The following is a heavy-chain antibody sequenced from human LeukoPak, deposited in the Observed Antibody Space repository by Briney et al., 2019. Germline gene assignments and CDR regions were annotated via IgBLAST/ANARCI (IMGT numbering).Heavy chain of an antibody. CDR2: ISTGGDST. V-gene: IGHV3-23*01. Sequence: PGGSLRLSCAASGFNFNIYSMRGVRQPPGKGLEWVSAISTGGDSTYYAESVKGRLTISRDNSRNTLYLQMNSLRAEDTAMYYCATGGRYSYESIDLWGQGSLVTVSS. CDR1: GFNFNIYS. D-gene: IGHD5-18*01. J-gene: IGHJ4*02. CDR3: ATGGRYSYESIDL.